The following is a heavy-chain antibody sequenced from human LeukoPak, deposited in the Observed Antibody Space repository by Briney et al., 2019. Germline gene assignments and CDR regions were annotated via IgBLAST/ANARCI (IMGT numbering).Heavy chain of an antibody. J-gene: IGHJ4*02. Sequence: ASVKVSCKASGYTFTGYYMHWVRQAPGQGLEWMGWINPNSGGTNYAQKFQGRVTMTRDTSISTAHMELSRLRSDDTAVYYCARGEELYYDSSGYYYGYWGQGTLVTVSS. CDR2: INPNSGGT. V-gene: IGHV1-2*02. CDR3: ARGEELYYDSSGYYYGY. CDR1: GYTFTGYY. D-gene: IGHD3-22*01.